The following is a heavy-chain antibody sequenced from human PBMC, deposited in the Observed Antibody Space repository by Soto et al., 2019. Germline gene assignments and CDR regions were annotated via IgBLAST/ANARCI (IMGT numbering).Heavy chain of an antibody. CDR3: ARTMYYYGSGSNYDKRFDY. CDR1: GYTFNRYV. CDR2: IYTANGNT. V-gene: IGHV1-3*04. D-gene: IGHD3-10*01. J-gene: IGHJ4*02. Sequence: VASVKVSCKASGYTFNRYVMHWVRQAPGQSLEWMGWIYTANGNTRYSQKFQGRVTITRDTSASTAYMELSSLTSEDTAVYYCARTMYYYGSGSNYDKRFDYWGQGTLVTVSS.